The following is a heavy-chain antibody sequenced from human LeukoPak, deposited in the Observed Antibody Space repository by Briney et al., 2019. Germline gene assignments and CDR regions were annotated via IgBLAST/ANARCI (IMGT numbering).Heavy chain of an antibody. CDR3: AAYGSGSYYKRF. V-gene: IGHV3-21*01. CDR2: ISSSSSYI. Sequence: GGSLSLSCAASGFTFSSYSMNWVRQAPGKGLEWVSSISSSSSYIYYADSVKGRFTISRDNAKNSLYLQMNSLRAEDTAVYYCAAYGSGSYYKRFWGQGTLVTVSS. CDR1: GFTFSSYS. D-gene: IGHD3-10*01. J-gene: IGHJ4*02.